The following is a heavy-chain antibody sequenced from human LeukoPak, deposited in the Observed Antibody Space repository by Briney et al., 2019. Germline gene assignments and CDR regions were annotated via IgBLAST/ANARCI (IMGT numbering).Heavy chain of an antibody. J-gene: IGHJ6*02. Sequence: GGSLRLSCAASGFTFRSYWMHWVRQAPGKGLVWVSRVNTDGSSTSYADSVKGRFTISRDNAKNTLYLQMNSLRAEDTAVYYCARVKDTSYGMEVWGQGTTLTVSS. CDR3: ARVKDTSYGMEV. CDR2: VNTDGSST. V-gene: IGHV3-74*01. CDR1: GFTFRSYW. D-gene: IGHD2-15*01.